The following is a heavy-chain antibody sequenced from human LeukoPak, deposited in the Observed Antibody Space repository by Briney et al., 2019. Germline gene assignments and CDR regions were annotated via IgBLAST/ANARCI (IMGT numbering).Heavy chain of an antibody. J-gene: IGHJ4*01. V-gene: IGHV4-39*01. CDR3: ARQLPTAAADTRGYFEY. CDR1: GGSISNADYY. D-gene: IGHD6-13*01. CDR2: IFYGERN. Sequence: PSETLSLTCSVSGGSISNADYYWGWLRPAPGKGLEWIGSIFYGERNHYNPSRKSRATMSVDTSKNQFSLKLTSVTAADAAMYYCARQLPTAAADTRGYFEYWGQGAVVTVSS.